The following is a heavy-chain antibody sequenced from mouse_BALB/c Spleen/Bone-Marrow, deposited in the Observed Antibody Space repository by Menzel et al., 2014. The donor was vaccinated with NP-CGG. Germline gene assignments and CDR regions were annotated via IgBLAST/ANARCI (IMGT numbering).Heavy chain of an antibody. CDR2: ISGGGSYT. J-gene: IGHJ4*01. Sequence: EVHLVESGGDLVKPGGSLKLSCAASGFTFSSYGMSWVRQTPDKRLEWVATISGGGSYTYYPDSVKGRFTISRDNAKNTLYLQMSSLKSEDTAMYYCASGNYYAMDYWGQGTSVTVSS. V-gene: IGHV5-6*01. CDR3: ASGNYYAMDY. D-gene: IGHD1-1*01. CDR1: GFTFSSYG.